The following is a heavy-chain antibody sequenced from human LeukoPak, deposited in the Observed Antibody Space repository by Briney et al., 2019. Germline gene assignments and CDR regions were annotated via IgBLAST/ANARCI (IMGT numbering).Heavy chain of an antibody. V-gene: IGHV1-46*01. D-gene: IGHD4-17*01. Sequence: ASVKVSCKASGYTFTNYFMVWVRQAPGQGLEWMGVINPSGGLTSYAQKFQGRVTMTRDTSTSTVYMELSSLRSDDTAVYYCANRVDYGDYYGMDVWGQGTTVTVSS. J-gene: IGHJ6*02. CDR2: INPSGGLT. CDR1: GYTFTNYF. CDR3: ANRVDYGDYYGMDV.